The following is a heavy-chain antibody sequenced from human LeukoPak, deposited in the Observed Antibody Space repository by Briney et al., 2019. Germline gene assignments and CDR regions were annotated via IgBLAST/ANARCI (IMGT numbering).Heavy chain of an antibody. Sequence: NPGGSLRLSCAASGFTFINAWMAWVRQPPGKGLEWIGEINHSGSTNYNPSLKSRVTISVDTSKNQFSLKLSSVTAADTAVYYCARGFRWNPAITMIVVAQGYYYMDVWGKGTTVTVSS. CDR2: INHSGST. CDR1: GFTFINAW. CDR3: ARGFRWNPAITMIVVAQGYYYMDV. D-gene: IGHD3-22*01. J-gene: IGHJ6*03. V-gene: IGHV4-34*01.